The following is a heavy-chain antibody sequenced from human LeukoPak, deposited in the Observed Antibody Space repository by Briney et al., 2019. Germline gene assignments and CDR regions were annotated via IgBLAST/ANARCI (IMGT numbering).Heavy chain of an antibody. CDR3: ARDSAGNDY. Sequence: GGSLRLSCAASGFTFSTYWMSWVRQAPGKGLEWVANIKQDGSEKYYVDYVKGRFTIFRDNAKNSLYLQMNSLRAEDTAMYYCARDSAGNDYWGQGTLVTVSS. V-gene: IGHV3-7*01. D-gene: IGHD6-13*01. CDR1: GFTFSTYW. J-gene: IGHJ4*02. CDR2: IKQDGSEK.